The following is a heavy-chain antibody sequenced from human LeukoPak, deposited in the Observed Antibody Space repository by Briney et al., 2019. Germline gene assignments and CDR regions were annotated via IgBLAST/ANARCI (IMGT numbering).Heavy chain of an antibody. CDR1: GFTFSSYA. D-gene: IGHD2-21*02. CDR3: ARTSYGRACGGDCRTFDY. V-gene: IGHV3-23*01. Sequence: GGSLRLSCAASGFTFSSYAMSWVRQAPGKGLEWVSAISGSGGSTYYADSVKGRFTISRDNSKNTLYLQMISLRAEDTAVYYCARTSYGRACGGDCRTFDYWGQGTLVTVSS. J-gene: IGHJ4*02. CDR2: ISGSGGST.